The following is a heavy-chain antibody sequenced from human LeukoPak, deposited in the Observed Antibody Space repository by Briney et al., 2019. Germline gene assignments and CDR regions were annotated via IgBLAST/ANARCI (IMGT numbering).Heavy chain of an antibody. CDR2: IYYSGST. CDR1: GGSISSYY. D-gene: IGHD3-22*01. CDR3: ARDKDSSGWDAFDI. J-gene: IGHJ3*02. Sequence: SESLSLTCTVSGGSISSYYWSWIRQPPGKGLEWIGYIYYSGSTNYNPSLKSRVTISVDTSKNQFSLKLSSVTAADTAVYYCARDKDSSGWDAFDIWGQGTMVTVSS. V-gene: IGHV4-59*01.